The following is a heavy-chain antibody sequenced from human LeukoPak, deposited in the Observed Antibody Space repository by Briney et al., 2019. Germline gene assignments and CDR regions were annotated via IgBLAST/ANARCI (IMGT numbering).Heavy chain of an antibody. J-gene: IGHJ4*02. CDR1: GYSFTDYY. V-gene: IGHV1-2*02. Sequence: ASVKVSCKASGYSFTDYYIHWVRQAPGQGLEWMGWINPNDGGTQYAQKFQGRVTVTRDTSITTAYMELTRLTSDDTAMYYCARICGSGSFYNYWGQGTLVTVSS. CDR3: ARICGSGSFYNY. D-gene: IGHD3-10*01. CDR2: INPNDGGT.